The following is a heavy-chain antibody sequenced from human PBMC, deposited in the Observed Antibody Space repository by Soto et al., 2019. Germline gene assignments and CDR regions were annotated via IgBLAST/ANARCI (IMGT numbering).Heavy chain of an antibody. V-gene: IGHV3-9*01. CDR3: AKTNYFSTGSHSPNPLDP. CDR2: INWNSAKI. CDR1: GFIFDDYA. J-gene: IGHJ5*02. Sequence: EVRLVESGGGLVQPGRSLSLSCAASGFIFDDYAMHWVRQAPGKGLEWVSCINWNSAKIGYADSVKGRFTISRDNAQKSLLLPMLSPRADGTAFYFGAKTNYFSTGSHSPNPLDPWCQAT. D-gene: IGHD3-10*01.